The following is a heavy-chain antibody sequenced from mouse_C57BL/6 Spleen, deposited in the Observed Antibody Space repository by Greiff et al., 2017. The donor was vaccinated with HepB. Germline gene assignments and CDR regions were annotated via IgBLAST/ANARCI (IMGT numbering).Heavy chain of an antibody. CDR1: GYTFTDHT. J-gene: IGHJ2*01. CDR2: IYPRDGST. Sequence: QVQLQQSDAELVKPGASVKISCKVSGYTFTDHTIHWMKQRPEQGLEWIGYIYPRDGSTKYNEKFKVKSTLTADKSTITAYMQLNSLTSEDSAVYCCARWDYCYFDYWGQGTTLTVSS. D-gene: IGHD2-13*01. V-gene: IGHV1-78*01. CDR3: ARWDYCYFDY.